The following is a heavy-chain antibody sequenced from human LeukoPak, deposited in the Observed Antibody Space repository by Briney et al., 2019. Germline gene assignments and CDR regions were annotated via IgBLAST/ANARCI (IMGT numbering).Heavy chain of an antibody. CDR1: GYTFTSYD. V-gene: IGHV1-8*01. CDR2: MNPNSGNT. Sequence: ASVKVSCKASGYTFTSYDINWVRQATGQGLEWMGWMNPNSGNTGYAQKFQGRVTMTRNTSISTAYMELSSLTSEDTAVYYCARGASVYYDFWSGYPKRGAYFDYWGQGTLVTVSS. CDR3: ARGASVYYDFWSGYPKRGAYFDY. J-gene: IGHJ4*02. D-gene: IGHD3-3*01.